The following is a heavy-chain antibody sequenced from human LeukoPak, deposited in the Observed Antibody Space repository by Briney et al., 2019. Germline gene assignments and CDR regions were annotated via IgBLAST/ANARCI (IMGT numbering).Heavy chain of an antibody. V-gene: IGHV3-30-3*01. D-gene: IGHD1-26*01. CDR3: VREVVGAIYFDY. CDR2: ISSDGTIK. J-gene: IGHJ4*02. CDR1: GFTFSSYP. Sequence: GGSLRLSCAASGFTFSSYPTHWVRQAPGRGLEWVAVISSDGTIKYYADSVKGRFTISRDNSKNTLYLQTNSLRVEDTAVYYCVREVVGAIYFDYWGQGALVTASS.